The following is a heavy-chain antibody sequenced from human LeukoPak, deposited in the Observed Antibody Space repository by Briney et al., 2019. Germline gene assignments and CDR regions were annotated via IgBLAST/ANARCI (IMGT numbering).Heavy chain of an antibody. D-gene: IGHD5-24*01. CDR1: GYTFTSYA. V-gene: IGHV1-3*03. CDR2: INAGNGNT. Sequence: ASVKVSCKASGYTFTSYAMHWVRQAPGQRLERTGWINAGNGNTKYSQEFQGRVTITRDTSASTAYMELSSLRSEDMAVYYCARDLGSRDGYNPPNLFDNWGQGTLVTVSS. J-gene: IGHJ4*02. CDR3: ARDLGSRDGYNPPNLFDN.